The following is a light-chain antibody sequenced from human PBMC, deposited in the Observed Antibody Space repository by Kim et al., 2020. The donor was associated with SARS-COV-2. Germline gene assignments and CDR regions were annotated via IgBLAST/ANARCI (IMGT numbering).Light chain of an antibody. CDR3: QQYNNWPLT. CDR2: AAS. Sequence: VPPGERATLSCRASQTVSSNLAWYQQKPGQTPRLLIYAASTRATGIPARFSGSGSGTEFTLTISSLQSEDFAVYYCQQYNNWPLTFGEGTKVDIK. CDR1: QTVSSN. V-gene: IGKV3-15*01. J-gene: IGKJ4*01.